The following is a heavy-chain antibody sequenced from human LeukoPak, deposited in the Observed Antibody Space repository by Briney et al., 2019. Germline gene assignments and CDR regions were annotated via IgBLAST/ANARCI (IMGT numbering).Heavy chain of an antibody. D-gene: IGHD4-23*01. CDR1: GGSFSGYH. CDR3: ATYGGNSGGVVDY. V-gene: IGHV4-34*01. Sequence: SETLSLTCAVYGGSFSGYHWSWIRQPPGKGLEWIGEINHSGSTNHNPSLKSRVTISVDTSKNQFSLKLSSVTAADTAVYYCATYGGNSGGVVDYWGQGTLVTVSS. CDR2: INHSGST. J-gene: IGHJ4*02.